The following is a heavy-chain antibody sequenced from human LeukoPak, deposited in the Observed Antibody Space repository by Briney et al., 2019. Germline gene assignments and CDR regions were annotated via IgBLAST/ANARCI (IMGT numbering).Heavy chain of an antibody. D-gene: IGHD2-2*01. Sequence: GGSLRLSCAASGFTFSSYSMNWVRQAPGKGLEWVSSISSSSSYIYYADSVKGRFTISRDNAKNSLYLQMNSLRAEDTAVYYCARAGGVVPAAYDYWGQGTLVTVSS. CDR2: ISSSSSYI. CDR3: ARAGGVVPAAYDY. CDR1: GFTFSSYS. V-gene: IGHV3-21*01. J-gene: IGHJ4*02.